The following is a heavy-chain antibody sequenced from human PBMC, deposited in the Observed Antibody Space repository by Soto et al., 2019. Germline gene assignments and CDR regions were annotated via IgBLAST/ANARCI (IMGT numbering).Heavy chain of an antibody. J-gene: IGHJ5*02. CDR1: GFTFTDHG. CDR2: VWSDGSNK. V-gene: IGHV3-33*01. Sequence: GGSLRLSCAASGFTFTDHGMHWVRQAPGEGLEWVAVVWSDGSNKYYADSVKDRFTVSRDNSKNTLFLQMDNLRVGDTAVYYCARDFAVRQPPTWFDPWGQGTLVTVSS. CDR3: ARDFAVRQPPTWFDP. D-gene: IGHD1-1*01.